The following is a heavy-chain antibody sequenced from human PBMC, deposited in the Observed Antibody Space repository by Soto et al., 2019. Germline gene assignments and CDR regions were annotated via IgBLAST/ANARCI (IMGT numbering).Heavy chain of an antibody. CDR2: IYTSGST. V-gene: IGHV4-4*07. Sequence: SETLSLTCTVSGGSISSYYWSWIRQPAGKGLEWIGRIYTSGSTNYNPSLKSRVTMSVDTSKNQFSLKLSSVTAADTAVYYCARSYGDPEDYYYYYGMDVWGQGTTVTASS. D-gene: IGHD2-21*02. CDR1: GGSISSYY. CDR3: ARSYGDPEDYYYYYGMDV. J-gene: IGHJ6*02.